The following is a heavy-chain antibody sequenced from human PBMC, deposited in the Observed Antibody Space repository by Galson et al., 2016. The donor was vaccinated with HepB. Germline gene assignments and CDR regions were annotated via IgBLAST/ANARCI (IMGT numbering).Heavy chain of an antibody. CDR1: GFTFSSYW. J-gene: IGHJ6*02. D-gene: IGHD4-23*01. V-gene: IGHV3-74*01. Sequence: SLRLSCAASGFTFSSYWMHWVRQAPGKGLMWVSRISTDGSSTRYADSVKGRFTISRDNAKNTLYLQMRSLRAEDSAMYFCARNPYSGPRCYYGLDVWGRGTMVTVSS. CDR3: ARNPYSGPRCYYGLDV. CDR2: ISTDGSST.